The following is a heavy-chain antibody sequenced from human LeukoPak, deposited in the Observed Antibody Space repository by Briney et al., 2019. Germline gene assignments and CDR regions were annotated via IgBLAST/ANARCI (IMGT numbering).Heavy chain of an antibody. CDR1: GFTFSSYA. CDR2: ISYDGSNK. CDR3: ARAAPNRYYYGMDV. V-gene: IGHV3-30-3*01. J-gene: IGHJ6*02. Sequence: GGSLRLSCAASGFTFSSYAMHWVRQAPGKGLEWVTVISYDGSNKYYADSVKGRFTISRDNSKNTLYLQMNSLRAEDTAVYYCARAAPNRYYYGMDVWGQGTTVTVSS.